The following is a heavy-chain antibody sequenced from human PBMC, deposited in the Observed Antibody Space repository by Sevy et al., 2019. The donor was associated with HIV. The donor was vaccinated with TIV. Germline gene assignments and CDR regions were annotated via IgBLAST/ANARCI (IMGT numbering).Heavy chain of an antibody. CDR3: AREDIRVAGIGYYFHS. CDR2: IWYDGTNR. V-gene: IGHV3-33*01. J-gene: IGHJ4*02. CDR1: GFSISGYG. Sequence: GGSLRLSCAASGFSISGYGMHWVRQAPGKGLEWVAVIWYDGTNREYADSMNGRFTTSRDNSKNTLYLQMNSLRVDDTAVYYCAREDIRVAGIGYYFHSWGQGTLVTVSS. D-gene: IGHD6-19*01.